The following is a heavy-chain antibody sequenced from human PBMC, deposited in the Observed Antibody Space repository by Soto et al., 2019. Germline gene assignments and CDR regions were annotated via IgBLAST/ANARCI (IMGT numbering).Heavy chain of an antibody. V-gene: IGHV3-23*01. CDR2: VSGNGATT. CDR1: GFTFSSYA. Sequence: PGGSLRLSCAASGFTFSSYAMSWVRQAPGKGLEWVSSVSGNGATTKYADSVKGWFTVSRDNSKSTLSLQMNSLRAEDTAVYYCAKQHRNYFSLGSSFAGAYYFDYWGQGVLVTVSS. D-gene: IGHD3-10*01. CDR3: AKQHRNYFSLGSSFAGAYYFDY. J-gene: IGHJ4*02.